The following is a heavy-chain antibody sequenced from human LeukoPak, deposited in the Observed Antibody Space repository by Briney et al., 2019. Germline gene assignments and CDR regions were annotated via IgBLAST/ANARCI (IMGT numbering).Heavy chain of an antibody. Sequence: SETLSLTCAVYGGSFSGYCWSWIRQPPGKGLEWIGEINHSGSTNYNPSLKSRVTISVDTSKNQFSLKLSSVTAADTAVYYCAREVLRYFDWLSQSERCLDYWGQGTLVTVSS. J-gene: IGHJ4*02. CDR1: GGSFSGYC. CDR3: AREVLRYFDWLSQSERCLDY. D-gene: IGHD3-9*01. V-gene: IGHV4-34*01. CDR2: INHSGST.